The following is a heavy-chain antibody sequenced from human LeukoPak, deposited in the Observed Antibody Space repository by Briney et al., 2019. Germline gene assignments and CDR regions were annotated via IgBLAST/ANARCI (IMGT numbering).Heavy chain of an antibody. CDR3: ARRSNVVVPAAMLDYYYMDV. CDR2: IYYSGST. Sequence: SETLSLTCTVSGGSISSYYWSWIRQPPGKGLEWIGYIYYSGSTNYNPSLKSRVTISVDTSKNQFSLKLSSVTAAGTAVYYCARRSNVVVPAAMLDYYYMDVWGKGTTVTVSS. CDR1: GGSISSYY. J-gene: IGHJ6*03. V-gene: IGHV4-59*08. D-gene: IGHD2-2*01.